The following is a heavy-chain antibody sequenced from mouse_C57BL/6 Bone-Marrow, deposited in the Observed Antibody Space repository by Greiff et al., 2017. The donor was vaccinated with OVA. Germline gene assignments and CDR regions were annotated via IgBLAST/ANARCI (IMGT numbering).Heavy chain of an antibody. CDR1: GYTFTSYG. Sequence: VQVVESGAELARPGASVKLSCKASGYTFTSYGISWVKQRTGQGLEWIGEIYPRSGNTYYNEKFKGKATLTADKSSSTAYMELRSLTSEDSAVYFCARGDIYYYGSSYVDYAMDYWGQGTSVTVSS. V-gene: IGHV1-81*01. CDR2: IYPRSGNT. CDR3: ARGDIYYYGSSYVDYAMDY. D-gene: IGHD1-1*01. J-gene: IGHJ4*01.